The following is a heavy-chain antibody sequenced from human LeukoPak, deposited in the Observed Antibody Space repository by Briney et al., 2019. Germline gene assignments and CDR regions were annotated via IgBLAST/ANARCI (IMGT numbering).Heavy chain of an antibody. V-gene: IGHV1-69*13. CDR1: GGTFSSYA. Sequence: ASVKVSCKASGGTFSSYAISWVRQAPGQGLEWMGGNIPIFGTANYAQKFQGRVTITADESTSTAYMELSSLRSEDTAVYYCARADDFWSGYYNPPHYYYYMDVWGKGTTVTVSS. J-gene: IGHJ6*03. CDR3: ARADDFWSGYYNPPHYYYYMDV. D-gene: IGHD3-3*01. CDR2: NIPIFGTA.